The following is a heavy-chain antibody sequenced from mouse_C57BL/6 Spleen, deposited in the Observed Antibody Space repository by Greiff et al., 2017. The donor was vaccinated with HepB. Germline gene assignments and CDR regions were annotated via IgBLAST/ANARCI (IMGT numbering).Heavy chain of an antibody. Sequence: VQLQQSGAELVRPGASVTLSCKASGYTFTDYEMHWVKQTPVHGLEWIGAIDPETGGTAYNQKFKGKAILTADKSSSTAYMELRSLTSEDSAVYYCTRSLNPDYFDYWGQGTTLTVSS. CDR2: IDPETGGT. J-gene: IGHJ2*01. CDR1: GYTFTDYE. D-gene: IGHD1-3*01. CDR3: TRSLNPDYFDY. V-gene: IGHV1-15*01.